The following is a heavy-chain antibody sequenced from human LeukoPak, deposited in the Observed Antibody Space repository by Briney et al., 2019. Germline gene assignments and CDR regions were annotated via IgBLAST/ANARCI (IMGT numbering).Heavy chain of an antibody. CDR2: IKSKTDGGTT. V-gene: IGHV3-15*01. J-gene: IGHJ4*02. D-gene: IGHD1-20*01. CDR1: GFTPSSYW. Sequence: PGGSLRLSCAASGFTPSSYWMTWVRQAPGKGLEWVGRIKSKTDGGTTDYAAPVKGRFTISRDDSKNTLYLQMNSLKTEDTAVYYCTTDSSGPYNWNDEFYFDYWGQGTLVTVSS. CDR3: TTDSSGPYNWNDEFYFDY.